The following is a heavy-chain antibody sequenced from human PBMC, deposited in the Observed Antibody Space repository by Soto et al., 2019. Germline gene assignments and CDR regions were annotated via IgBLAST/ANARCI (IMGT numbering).Heavy chain of an antibody. V-gene: IGHV5-10-1*01. Sequence: GESLKISCKGSGYSFTSYWISWVRQMPGKGLEWMGRIDPSDSYTNYSPSFQGHVTISADKSISTAYLQWSSLKASDTAMYYCARHAYYYDISGYSSYYYGRDVWRHGPTVTVS. CDR3: ARHAYYYDISGYSSYYYGRDV. D-gene: IGHD3-22*01. J-gene: IGHJ6*02. CDR2: IDPSDSYT. CDR1: GYSFTSYW.